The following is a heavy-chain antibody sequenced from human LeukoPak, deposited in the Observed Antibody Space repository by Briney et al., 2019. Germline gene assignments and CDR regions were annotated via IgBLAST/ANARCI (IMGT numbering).Heavy chain of an antibody. CDR2: IRYDGSNK. D-gene: IGHD6-13*01. CDR1: GFTFSSYA. Sequence: PGGSLRLSCAASGFTFSSYAMHWVRQAPGKGLEWVAFIRYDGSNKYYADSVKGRFTISRDNSKNTLYLQMNSLRAEDTAVYYCAKSVSYIAAAGTLEYFQHWGQGTLVTVSS. V-gene: IGHV3-30*02. CDR3: AKSVSYIAAAGTLEYFQH. J-gene: IGHJ1*01.